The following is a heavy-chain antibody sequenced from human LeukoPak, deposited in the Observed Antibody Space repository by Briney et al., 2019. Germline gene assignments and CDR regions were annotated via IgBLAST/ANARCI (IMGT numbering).Heavy chain of an antibody. Sequence: PSETLSLTCTVSGGSISSFHWTWIRQSPRKGLEWIGYIYTNGSTNYNPSLKSRVTPSVDASKNQFSLKLISVTAADTAVYYCARLSQYQLLFYYFYYYMDVWGKGTTVIVSS. CDR2: IYTNGST. D-gene: IGHD2-2*01. CDR1: GGSISSFH. CDR3: ARLSQYQLLFYYFYYYMDV. V-gene: IGHV4-4*09. J-gene: IGHJ6*03.